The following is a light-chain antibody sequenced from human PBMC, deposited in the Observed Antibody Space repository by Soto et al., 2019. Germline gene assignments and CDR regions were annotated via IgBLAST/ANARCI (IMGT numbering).Light chain of an antibody. CDR1: QSISSY. Sequence: DIQMTQSPSSLSASVGDRVTITCRASQSISSYLNWYQQKPGKAPKLLIYAASSLQSGVPSRCSGSGSGTDFTRTISSLQREDFSTYYSQQSYSLWTFGQGTKVEIK. V-gene: IGKV1-39*01. CDR2: AAS. CDR3: QQSYSLWT. J-gene: IGKJ1*01.